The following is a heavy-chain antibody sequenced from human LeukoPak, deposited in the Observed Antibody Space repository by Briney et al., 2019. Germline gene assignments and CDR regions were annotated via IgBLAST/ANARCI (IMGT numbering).Heavy chain of an antibody. CDR1: GVSISSNYYY. V-gene: IGHV4-39*07. Sequence: SETLSLTCTVSGVSISSNYYYWGWLRQPPGKGLEWIGSIFYSGSTYYNPSLKSRVTISVDTSKNQFFLKLNSVTAADTAVYYCAVIRTEYNYDSSGYGLPDYWGQGTLVTVSS. D-gene: IGHD3-22*01. J-gene: IGHJ4*02. CDR2: IFYSGST. CDR3: AVIRTEYNYDSSGYGLPDY.